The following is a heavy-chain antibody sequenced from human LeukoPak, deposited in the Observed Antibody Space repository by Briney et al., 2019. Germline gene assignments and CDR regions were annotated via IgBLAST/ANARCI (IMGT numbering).Heavy chain of an antibody. J-gene: IGHJ4*02. V-gene: IGHV4-30-2*01. CDR2: IYHSGST. D-gene: IGHD6-13*01. CDR3: ARYSEEYYFDY. Sequence: PSETLSLTCTVSGGSISSGGYYWSWIRQPPGKGLEWIGYIYHSGSTYYNPSLKSRVTISVDRSKNQFSLKLSSVTAADTAVYYCARYSEEYYFDYWGQGTLVTVSS. CDR1: GGSISSGGYY.